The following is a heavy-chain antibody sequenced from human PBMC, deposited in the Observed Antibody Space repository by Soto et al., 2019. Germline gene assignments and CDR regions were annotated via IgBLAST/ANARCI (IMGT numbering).Heavy chain of an antibody. J-gene: IGHJ4*02. CDR2: IYPGDSDT. CDR3: ARHLGIAAAGTFSDY. Sequence: GESLKISCKGSGYTFTDYWIGWVRQLPGKGLEWMGIIYPGDSDTRYSPSFQGHVTITVDKSTSTAYLQWNTLKASDTAMYYCARHLGIAAAGTFSDYWGQGTLVTVSS. V-gene: IGHV5-51*01. D-gene: IGHD6-13*01. CDR1: GYTFTDYW.